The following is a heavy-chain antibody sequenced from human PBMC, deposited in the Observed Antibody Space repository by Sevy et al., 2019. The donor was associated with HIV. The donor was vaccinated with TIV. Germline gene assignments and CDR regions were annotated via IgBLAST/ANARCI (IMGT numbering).Heavy chain of an antibody. Sequence: GGSLRLSCAASGFTFSKYSMSWVRQAPGKGLEWVSTFSFGCGRIDYAYSVKGRFTISRDDSKNTLYLQMNSLRAEDKAVYYCAREGCTKPHDYWGQGTLVTVSS. CDR2: FSFGCGRI. CDR1: GFTFSKYS. D-gene: IGHD2-8*01. CDR3: AREGCTKPHDY. V-gene: IGHV3-23*01. J-gene: IGHJ4*02.